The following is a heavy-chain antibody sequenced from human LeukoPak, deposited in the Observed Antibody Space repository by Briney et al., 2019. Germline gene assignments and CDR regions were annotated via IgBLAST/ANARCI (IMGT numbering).Heavy chain of an antibody. CDR1: GFTFSSYG. Sequence: LRLSCAASGFTFSSYGMHWVRQAPGKGLEWIGEINHSGSTNYNPSLKSRVTISVDTSKNQFSLKLSSVTAADTAVYYCASARSLAYWGQGTLVTVSS. CDR2: INHSGST. V-gene: IGHV4-34*01. J-gene: IGHJ4*02. CDR3: ASARSLAY.